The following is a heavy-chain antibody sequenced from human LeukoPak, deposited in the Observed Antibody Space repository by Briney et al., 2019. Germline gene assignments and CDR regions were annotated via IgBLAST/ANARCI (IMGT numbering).Heavy chain of an antibody. Sequence: SETLSLRCSVFTDSFNDYYWNWVRQPPGKGLEWIGYIYYSGSTNYTPSLKSRVTISVDTSKNQFSLKLSSVTAADTAVYYCARGDYDSSGYSPHNWFDPWGQGTLVTVSS. J-gene: IGHJ5*02. CDR3: ARGDYDSSGYSPHNWFDP. V-gene: IGHV4-59*01. CDR1: TDSFNDYY. D-gene: IGHD3-22*01. CDR2: IYYSGST.